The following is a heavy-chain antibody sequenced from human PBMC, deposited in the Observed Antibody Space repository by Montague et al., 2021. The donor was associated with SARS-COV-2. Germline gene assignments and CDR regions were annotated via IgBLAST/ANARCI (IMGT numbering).Heavy chain of an antibody. J-gene: IGHJ4*02. CDR1: SGSVSSDY. D-gene: IGHD5-24*01. CDR3: ARTGDAYTRYYFDF. Sequence: SETLSLTCSVSSGSVSSDYWSWIRQPPGKGLEWIGYIYSSGSTSYNPSLKSRVTISIDTSKNQFYLRLSSVTAADTAVYYCARTGDAYTRYYFDFWGQGTLVTVSS. V-gene: IGHV4-59*02. CDR2: IYSSGST.